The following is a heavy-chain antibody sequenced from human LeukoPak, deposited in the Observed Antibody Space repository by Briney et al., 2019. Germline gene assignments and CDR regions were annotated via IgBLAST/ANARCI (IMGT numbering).Heavy chain of an antibody. D-gene: IGHD5-24*01. CDR1: GYTFSGYA. J-gene: IGHJ4*02. CDR3: ARGIWSATRVDYYLDN. CDR2: INAGNGHT. Sequence: GASVKVSCKASGYTFSGYAIHWVRQAPGQRFEWMGWINAGNGHTKYSQNFQGRVTITRDSSANIVYMDVSSLTSEDTAVCYCARGIWSATRVDYYLDNWGRGTLVTVSS. V-gene: IGHV1-3*01.